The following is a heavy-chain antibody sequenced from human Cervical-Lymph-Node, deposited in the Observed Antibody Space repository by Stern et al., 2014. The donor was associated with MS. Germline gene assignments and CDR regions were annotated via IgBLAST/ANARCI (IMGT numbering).Heavy chain of an antibody. CDR2: ISAYNTKT. V-gene: IGHV1-18*01. D-gene: IGHD6-13*01. J-gene: IGHJ4*02. CDR1: GSTFSNYG. CDR3: VRGTENSEQPLLFDD. Sequence: VQLVQSGAEVKKPGASVKVSCKTSGSTFSNYGFSWLRQAPGQGLEWMGWISAYNTKTSYAQRLQGRVTLTTGTSTSTAYMELRSLRSDDTAVYYCVRGTENSEQPLLFDDWGQGTLVTVST.